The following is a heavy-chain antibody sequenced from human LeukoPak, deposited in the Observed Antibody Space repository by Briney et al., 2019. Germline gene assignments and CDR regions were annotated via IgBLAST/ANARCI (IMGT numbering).Heavy chain of an antibody. V-gene: IGHV3-43D*03. CDR1: GFTFDDYA. CDR3: AKDKDYDILTGQDWGPFDY. Sequence: GGSLRLSCAASGFTFDDYAMHWVRQAPGKGLEWVSLISWDGGSTYYADSVKGRFTISRDNSKNSLYLQMNSLRAEDTALYYCAKDKDYDILTGQDWGPFDYWGQGTLVTVSS. J-gene: IGHJ4*02. D-gene: IGHD3-9*01. CDR2: ISWDGGST.